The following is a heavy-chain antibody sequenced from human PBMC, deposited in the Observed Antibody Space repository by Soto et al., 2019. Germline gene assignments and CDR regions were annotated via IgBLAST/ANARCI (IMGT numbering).Heavy chain of an antibody. Sequence: PGGSLRLSCAASGFTFSSYAMHWVRQAPGKGLEWVAVISYDGSNKYYADSVKGRFTISRDNSKNTLYLQMNSLRAEDTAVYYCARDYDFQHWGQGTLVTVPS. V-gene: IGHV3-30-3*01. CDR3: ARDYDFQH. CDR1: GFTFSSYA. D-gene: IGHD3-16*01. J-gene: IGHJ1*01. CDR2: ISYDGSNK.